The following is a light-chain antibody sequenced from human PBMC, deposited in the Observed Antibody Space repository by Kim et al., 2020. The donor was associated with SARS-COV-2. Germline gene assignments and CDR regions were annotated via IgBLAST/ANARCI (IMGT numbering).Light chain of an antibody. CDR1: QSTSSNY. Sequence: PGERAPLSCRASQSTSSNYFAWYQQKPGQAPRLLIYGASNRATGIPDRFGGSGSGTDFTLTISRVEPEDSAVFYCQQYGSSPQITFGQGTRLEIK. J-gene: IGKJ5*01. CDR3: QQYGSSPQIT. V-gene: IGKV3-20*01. CDR2: GAS.